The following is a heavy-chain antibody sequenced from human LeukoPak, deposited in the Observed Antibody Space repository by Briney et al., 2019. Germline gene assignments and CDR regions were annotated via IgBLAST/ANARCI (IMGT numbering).Heavy chain of an antibody. CDR1: GGSFSGYY. CDR3: ARGLGGSYYFDH. D-gene: IGHD1-26*01. CDR2: IIHSGGT. Sequence: PSETLSLTCAVYGGSFSGYYWSWIRQPPGKGLDWIGEIIHSGGTNYNPSLKSRVTISVDTSKNQFSLILNSINAADTAVYYCARGLGGSYYFDHWGQGTLVTVSS. J-gene: IGHJ4*02. V-gene: IGHV4-34*01.